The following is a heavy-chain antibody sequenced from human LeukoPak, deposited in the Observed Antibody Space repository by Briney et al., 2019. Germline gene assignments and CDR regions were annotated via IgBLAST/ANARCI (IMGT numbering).Heavy chain of an antibody. CDR2: IHPGDSDT. CDR3: ARHDVCSSTRCYNTYDI. D-gene: IGHD2-2*02. CDR1: GYNFTTFW. J-gene: IGHJ3*02. V-gene: IGHV5-51*01. Sequence: GESLKISCKGSGYNFTTFWIGWVLQMPGKDLEWMGIIHPGDSDTRYSPSFQGQVTISADKSISTASLQWSSLKASDTAMYYCARHDVCSSTRCYNTYDIWGQGTMVTVSS.